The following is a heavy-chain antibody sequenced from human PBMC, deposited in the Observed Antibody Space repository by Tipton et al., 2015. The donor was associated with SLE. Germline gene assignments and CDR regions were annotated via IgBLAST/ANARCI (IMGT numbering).Heavy chain of an antibody. CDR2: IYYSGST. Sequence: TLSLTCTVSGGSISSYYWSWIRQPPGKGLEWIGYIYYSGSTNYNPSLKSRVTTSVDTSKNQFSLKLSSVTAADTAVYYCARVPGEYDYYYYMDVWGKGTTVTVSS. D-gene: IGHD2/OR15-2a*01. J-gene: IGHJ6*03. CDR3: ARVPGEYDYYYYMDV. V-gene: IGHV4-59*01. CDR1: GGSISSYY.